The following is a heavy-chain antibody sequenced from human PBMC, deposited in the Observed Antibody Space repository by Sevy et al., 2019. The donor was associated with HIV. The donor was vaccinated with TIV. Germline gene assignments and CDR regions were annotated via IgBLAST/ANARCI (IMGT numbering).Heavy chain of an antibody. CDR2: ISYDGSNK. CDR1: GFTFSSYA. CDR3: ARDSPPGDYYSTFQH. V-gene: IGHV3-30*04. J-gene: IGHJ1*01. Sequence: GGSLRLSCAASGFTFSSYAMHWVRQAPGKGLEWVAVISYDGSNKYYEDSVKGRLTISRDNSKNTLYLQMNSLRAEDTAVYYCARDSPPGDYYSTFQHWGQCTLVTVSS. D-gene: IGHD3-22*01.